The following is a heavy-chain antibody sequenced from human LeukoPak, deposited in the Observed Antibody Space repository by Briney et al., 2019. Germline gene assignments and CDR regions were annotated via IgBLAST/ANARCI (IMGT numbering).Heavy chain of an antibody. CDR3: ATWAFYHSLDV. D-gene: IGHD1-26*01. J-gene: IGHJ6*02. CDR1: GFTFSFYA. CDR2: ISGGGGST. Sequence: GGSLRLSCAASGFTFSFYAMTWVRQAPGKGLEWVSAISGGGGSTYYADSVKGRFTISRDNSKNSLYLQMNSLRSEDTALYYCATWAFYHSLDVWGQGTTVTVSS. V-gene: IGHV3-23*01.